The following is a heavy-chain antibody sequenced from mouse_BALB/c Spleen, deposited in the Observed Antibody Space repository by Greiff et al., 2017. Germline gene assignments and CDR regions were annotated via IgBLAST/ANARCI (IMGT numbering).Heavy chain of an antibody. CDR2: ISYSGST. J-gene: IGHJ3*01. CDR3: ARSGTTVPLAY. V-gene: IGHV3-2*02. CDR1: GYSITSDYA. Sequence: EVKLMESGPGLVKPSQSLSLTCTVTGYSITSDYAWNWIRQFPGNKLEWMGYISYSGSTSYNPSLKSRISITRDTSKNQFFLQLNPVTTEDTATYYCARSGTTVPLAYWGQGTLVTVSA. D-gene: IGHD1-1*01.